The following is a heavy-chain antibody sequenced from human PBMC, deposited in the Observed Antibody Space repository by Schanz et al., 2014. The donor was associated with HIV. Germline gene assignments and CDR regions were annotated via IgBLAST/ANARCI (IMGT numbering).Heavy chain of an antibody. V-gene: IGHV3-23*04. CDR1: GFSFDSFG. Sequence: VQLVESGGGVVQPGRSLRLSCVASGFSFDSFGMHWVRQAPGKGLEWVSSISESGGRTYYADSVNGRFTISRDNSKNTLYLQMTTLRTEDTAVYYCAKPEYDSRGSSQSHFDYWGQGTLVTVSS. CDR3: AKPEYDSRGSSQSHFDY. J-gene: IGHJ4*02. D-gene: IGHD3-22*01. CDR2: ISESGGRT.